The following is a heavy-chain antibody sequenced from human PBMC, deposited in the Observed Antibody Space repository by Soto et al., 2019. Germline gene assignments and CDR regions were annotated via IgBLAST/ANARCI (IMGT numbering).Heavy chain of an antibody. D-gene: IGHD3-3*01. CDR2: MDPNSGNT. V-gene: IGHV1-8*01. CDR3: ARGHTYKDFWSGYYDDAFDI. Sequence: ASVKVSCKASGYTFTSYYINWVRQATGQGLEWMGWMDPNSGNTGYAQKFQGRVTMTRNTSISTAYMELSSLRSEDTAVYYCARGHTYKDFWSGYYDDAFDIWG. J-gene: IGHJ3*02. CDR1: GYTFTSYY.